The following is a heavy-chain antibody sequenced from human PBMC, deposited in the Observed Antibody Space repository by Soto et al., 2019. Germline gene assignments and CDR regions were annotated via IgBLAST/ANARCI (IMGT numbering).Heavy chain of an antibody. CDR3: AQSTHVRSATFDP. Sequence: PSETLSLTCTVSGGSISNFYWSWIRQPPGKGLEWIGHIFYTRVTNYNPSLKSRVTLSVDTSKNQFSLKLNSVTAADTAVYYCAQSTHVRSATFDPWGQGTLVTVSS. CDR1: GGSISNFY. J-gene: IGHJ5*02. V-gene: IGHV4-59*08. CDR2: IFYTRVT. D-gene: IGHD3-3*01.